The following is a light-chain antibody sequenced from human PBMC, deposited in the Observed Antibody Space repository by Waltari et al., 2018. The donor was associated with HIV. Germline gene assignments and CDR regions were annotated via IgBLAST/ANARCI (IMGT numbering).Light chain of an antibody. Sequence: QSALTQPASVSGSPGQSITISCTGTSGDVGGYNFVSCYQQHPGKAPKLIIYEVTYRPSGVSDRFSGSKAGNTASLTISGLQAEDEADYYCCSYTSSNTYDFGTGTTVTVL. V-gene: IGLV2-14*03. CDR1: SGDVGGYNF. CDR3: CSYTSSNTYD. CDR2: EVT. J-gene: IGLJ1*01.